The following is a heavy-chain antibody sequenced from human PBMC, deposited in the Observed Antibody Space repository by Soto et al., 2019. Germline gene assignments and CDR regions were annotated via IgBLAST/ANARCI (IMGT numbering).Heavy chain of an antibody. D-gene: IGHD5-12*01. CDR2: INPSSGST. Sequence: GASVKVSCKASGYTFTTYYIHWVRQAPGQGLEWMGIINPSSGSTSYAQKFQGRVTMTRDTSTSTVYMELSSLRSEDTAVYYCARSSHSGYYVYWRQGTLVTVSS. J-gene: IGHJ4*02. V-gene: IGHV1-46*01. CDR1: GYTFTTYY. CDR3: ARSSHSGYYVY.